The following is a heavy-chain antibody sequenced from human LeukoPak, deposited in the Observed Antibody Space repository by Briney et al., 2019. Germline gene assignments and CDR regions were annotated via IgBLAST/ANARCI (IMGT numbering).Heavy chain of an antibody. CDR3: ARAVGPFDI. J-gene: IGHJ3*02. CDR1: GFTFSTYG. CDR2: LWCDGSIK. Sequence: GGSLRLSCAASGFTFSTYGMHWVRQAPGKGLGWVAVLWCDGSIKYYADSVKGRFTISSENSKNTLYVQMSSLRAKDTAVYYCARAVGPFDIWGQGTTVIVSS. V-gene: IGHV3-33*01.